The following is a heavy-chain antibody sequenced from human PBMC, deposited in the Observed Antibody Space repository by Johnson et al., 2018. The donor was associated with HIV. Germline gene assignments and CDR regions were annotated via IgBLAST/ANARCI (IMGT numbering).Heavy chain of an antibody. V-gene: IGHV3-11*01. Sequence: QVQLVESGGGLVKPGGSLRLSCGASGFTFSDSYMNWIRQAPGKGLEWVSYISSSDSALWYADSMKGRFTISRDNAKNSLYLQMNSLRAEDTALYYCARGAVGGTTYAFDIWGQGTMVTVSS. CDR2: ISSSDSAL. J-gene: IGHJ3*02. D-gene: IGHD1-26*01. CDR3: ARGAVGGTTYAFDI. CDR1: GFTFSDSY.